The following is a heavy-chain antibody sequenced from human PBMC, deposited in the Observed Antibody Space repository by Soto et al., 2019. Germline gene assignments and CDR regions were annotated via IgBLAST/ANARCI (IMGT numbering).Heavy chain of an antibody. CDR1: GFTFSSYS. Sequence: EVQLVESGGGLVKPGGSLRLSCAASGFTFSSYSMNWVRQAPGKGLEWVSSISSSSSYIYYADSVKGRFTISRDNAKNSLYLQMNSLRAEDTAVYYCARGSGWYGIHYFDYWCQGTLVTVSS. V-gene: IGHV3-21*01. J-gene: IGHJ4*02. CDR2: ISSSSSYI. D-gene: IGHD6-19*01. CDR3: ARGSGWYGIHYFDY.